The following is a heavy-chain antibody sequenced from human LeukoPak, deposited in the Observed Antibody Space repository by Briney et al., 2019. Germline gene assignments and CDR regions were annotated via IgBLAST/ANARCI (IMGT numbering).Heavy chain of an antibody. V-gene: IGHV4-34*01. J-gene: IGHJ4*02. CDR3: ARVGVTTGSYFDY. D-gene: IGHD4-11*01. Sequence: SETLSLTCVVYGGSFSGYYWSWIRQPPGKGLEWIGEINHSGSTNYNPSLKSRVTLSVDTSKNRFSLKLSSVTAADTAVYYCARVGVTTGSYFDYWGQGTLVTVSS. CDR1: GGSFSGYY. CDR2: INHSGST.